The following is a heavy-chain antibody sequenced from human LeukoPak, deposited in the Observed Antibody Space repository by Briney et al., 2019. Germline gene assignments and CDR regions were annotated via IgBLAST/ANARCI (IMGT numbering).Heavy chain of an antibody. D-gene: IGHD6-6*01. V-gene: IGHV4-34*01. CDR3: ARKHLGMGIAARRKSPDREEGLSYFDY. CDR2: INHSGST. J-gene: IGHJ4*02. CDR1: GGSFSGYY. Sequence: PSETLSLTCAVYGGSFSGYYWSWIRQPPGKGLEWIGEINHSGSTNSNPSLKSRVTISVDTSKNQFSLKLSSVTAADTAVYYCARKHLGMGIAARRKSPDREEGLSYFDYWGQGTLVTVSS.